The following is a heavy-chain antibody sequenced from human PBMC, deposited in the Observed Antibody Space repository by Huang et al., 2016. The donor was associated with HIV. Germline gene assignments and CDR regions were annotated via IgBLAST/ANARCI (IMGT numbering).Heavy chain of an antibody. CDR2: SAHDGKNQ. D-gene: IGHD3-10*01. Sequence: QVQLVESGGGVVQPGRSLRLSCTASGFTFGSYTMHWVRQTPDKELEWLTISAHDGKNQYYADSVKGRFTISRDTSKNTLYLQMTNLTTEDTALYYCTIGWDYLHWYLDLWGRGTLVIVSS. V-gene: IGHV3-30*04. CDR3: TIGWDYLHWYLDL. CDR1: GFTFGSYT. J-gene: IGHJ2*01.